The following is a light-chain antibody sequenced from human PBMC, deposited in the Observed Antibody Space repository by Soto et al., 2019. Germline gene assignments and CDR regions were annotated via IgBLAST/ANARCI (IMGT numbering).Light chain of an antibody. V-gene: IGLV2-14*01. Sequence: QSALTQPASVSGSPGQSITISCTGSSSDIGYYNYVSWYQQHPDKAPKVIIYDVTNRPSGASTRFSGSKSGNTASLTISGLLAEDEADYYCLSYTTSRTYVFGSGTKLTVL. CDR1: SSDIGYYNY. J-gene: IGLJ1*01. CDR3: LSYTTSRTYV. CDR2: DVT.